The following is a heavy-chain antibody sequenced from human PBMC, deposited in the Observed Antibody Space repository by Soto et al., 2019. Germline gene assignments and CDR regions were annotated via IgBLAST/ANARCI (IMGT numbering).Heavy chain of an antibody. D-gene: IGHD4-17*01. CDR3: ANDYGDYRNDAFDI. Sequence: VRLHQWGAGLLKPSETLSLTCAVYGGLYSDYYWSWIRQAPGKGLEWIGEIHHSGATNYNPSLKCRYTISLDRSKNQFTLNLSSMTAADAGVYYCANDYGDYRNDAFDIWSPGSRVTVAS. CDR2: IHHSGAT. V-gene: IGHV4-34*01. CDR1: GGLYSDYY. J-gene: IGHJ3*02.